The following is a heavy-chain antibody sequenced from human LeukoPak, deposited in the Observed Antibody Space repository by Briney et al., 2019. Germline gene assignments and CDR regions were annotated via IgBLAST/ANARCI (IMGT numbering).Heavy chain of an antibody. J-gene: IGHJ6*02. CDR1: GFTFSDYY. CDR3: ARDLVASEDYGSGSSHYYGMDV. D-gene: IGHD3-10*01. Sequence: PGGSLRLSCSASGFTFSDYYMSWIRQAPGKGLEWVSYISSSGSTIYYADSVKGRFTISRDNAKNSLYLQMNSLRAEDTAVYYCARDLVASEDYGSGSSHYYGMDVWGQGTTVTVSS. CDR2: ISSSGSTI. V-gene: IGHV3-11*01.